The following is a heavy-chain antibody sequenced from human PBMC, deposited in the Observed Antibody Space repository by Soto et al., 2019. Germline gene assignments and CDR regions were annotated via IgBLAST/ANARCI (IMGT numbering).Heavy chain of an antibody. V-gene: IGHV1-18*04. D-gene: IGHD3-22*01. CDR1: GYTFTSYG. CDR3: ARDPGESSGYYYFVPFDY. Sequence: ASVKVSCKASGYTFTSYGISWVRQAPGQGLEWMGWISAYNGNTNYAQKLQGRVTMTTDTSTSTAYMELRSLRSDDTAVYYCARDPGESSGYYYFVPFDYWGQGTLVTAPQ. CDR2: ISAYNGNT. J-gene: IGHJ4*02.